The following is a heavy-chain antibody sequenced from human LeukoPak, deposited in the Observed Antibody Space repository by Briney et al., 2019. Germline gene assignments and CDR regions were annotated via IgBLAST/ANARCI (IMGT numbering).Heavy chain of an antibody. D-gene: IGHD3-10*01. Sequence: SETLSLTCTVSAGSISPDYWSWIRQPPGKGLQWIGYIHYSGRTDYNPSLQSRVTMSVDTSKNQFSLNLFSVTAADTAVYYCARDPSSFGGRFDPWGQGTLVAVSS. CDR1: AGSISPDY. CDR3: ARDPSSFGGRFDP. J-gene: IGHJ5*02. CDR2: IHYSGRT. V-gene: IGHV4-59*12.